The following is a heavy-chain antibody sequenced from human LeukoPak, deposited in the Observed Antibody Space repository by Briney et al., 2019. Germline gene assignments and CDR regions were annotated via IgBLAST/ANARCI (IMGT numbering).Heavy chain of an antibody. Sequence: ASVKVSCKASGYTFTSSQMHWVRQAPGQGLEWMGRINPSGGSTSYAQKFQGRVTMTRDTSTSTVFMELSSLTSDDTAVYYCARDWDSYSSGWYGVDYWGQGTLVTVSS. CDR2: INPSGGST. J-gene: IGHJ4*02. CDR1: GYTFTSSQ. D-gene: IGHD6-19*01. CDR3: ARDWDSYSSGWYGVDY. V-gene: IGHV1-46*01.